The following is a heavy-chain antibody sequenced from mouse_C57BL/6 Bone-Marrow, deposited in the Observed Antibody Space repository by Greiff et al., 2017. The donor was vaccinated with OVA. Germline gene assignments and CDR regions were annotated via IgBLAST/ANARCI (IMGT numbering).Heavy chain of an antibody. J-gene: IGHJ2*01. CDR1: GFTFSDYG. Sequence: EVKMMESGGGLVKPGGSLKLSCAASGFTFSDYGMHWVRQAPEKGLEWVAYISSGSSTIYYADTVKGRFTISRDNTKNTLFLQMTSLRSEDTAMYYCARDPVKNYFDYWGQGTTLTVSS. CDR3: ARDPVKNYFDY. D-gene: IGHD1-1*01. V-gene: IGHV5-17*01. CDR2: ISSGSSTI.